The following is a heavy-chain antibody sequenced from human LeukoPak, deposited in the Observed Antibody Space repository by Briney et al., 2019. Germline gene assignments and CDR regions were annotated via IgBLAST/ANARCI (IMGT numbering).Heavy chain of an antibody. Sequence: SETLSLSCTVSGGSISSGDYYWSWIRQPPGKGLEWIGYIYYSGSTYYNPSLKSRVTISVDTSKNQFSLKLSSVTAADTAVYYCARGVDSGDNNWFDPWGQGTLVTVSS. CDR2: IYYSGST. CDR1: GGSISSGDYY. J-gene: IGHJ5*02. D-gene: IGHD1-26*01. CDR3: ARGVDSGDNNWFDP. V-gene: IGHV4-30-4*08.